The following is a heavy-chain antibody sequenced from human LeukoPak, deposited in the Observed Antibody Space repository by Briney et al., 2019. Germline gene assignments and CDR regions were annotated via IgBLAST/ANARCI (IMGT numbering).Heavy chain of an antibody. CDR2: ISWNSGSI. Sequence: GGSLRLSCAASGFTFDDYAMHWVRQAPGKGLEWVSGISWNSGSIGYADSVKGRFTISRDNAKNSLYLQMNSLRAEDMALYYCAKGVAYSGYDSSIFDYWGQGTLVTVSS. CDR3: AKGVAYSGYDSSIFDY. CDR1: GFTFDDYA. D-gene: IGHD5-12*01. J-gene: IGHJ4*02. V-gene: IGHV3-9*03.